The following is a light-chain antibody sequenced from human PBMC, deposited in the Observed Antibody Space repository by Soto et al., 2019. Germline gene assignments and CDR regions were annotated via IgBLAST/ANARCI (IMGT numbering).Light chain of an antibody. CDR3: QQYGGSPLYT. CDR2: GAS. Sequence: EIVLTQSPGTLSLSPGERATLSCRASQSVSSSYLAWYQQKPGQAPRLLSYGASSRATGIPDRFSGSGSVTDFTLTISRLEPEDFAVYYCQQYGGSPLYTFGQGTKVEIK. CDR1: QSVSSSY. V-gene: IGKV3-20*01. J-gene: IGKJ2*01.